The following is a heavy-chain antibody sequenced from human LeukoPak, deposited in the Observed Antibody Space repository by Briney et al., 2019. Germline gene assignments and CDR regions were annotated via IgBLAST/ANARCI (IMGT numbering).Heavy chain of an antibody. D-gene: IGHD3-22*01. CDR2: MYTSGST. J-gene: IGHJ5*02. CDR1: GGSISSYY. Sequence: PSETLSLTCTVSGGSISSYYWSWIRQPAGKGLEWIGRMYTSGSTNYNPSLKSRVTISVDRPKNQFSLKLTSVTAADTAVYYCARDYYDSSGYFNNWFDPWGQGILVTVSS. V-gene: IGHV4-4*07. CDR3: ARDYYDSSGYFNNWFDP.